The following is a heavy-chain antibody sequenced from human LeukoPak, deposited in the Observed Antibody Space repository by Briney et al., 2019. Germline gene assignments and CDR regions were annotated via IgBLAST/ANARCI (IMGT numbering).Heavy chain of an antibody. D-gene: IGHD6-13*01. CDR3: AKDTSSSWYYFDY. CDR2: ITGSGDIT. CDR1: GFTFSNYA. J-gene: IGHJ4*02. Sequence: GGSLRLSCAASGFTFSNYAMTWVRQAPGKGLEWVSTITGSGDITYNADSVKGRFTISRDNSKNTLYLQMNSLRAEDTAVYYCAKDTSSSWYYFDYWGQGTLVTVSS. V-gene: IGHV3-23*01.